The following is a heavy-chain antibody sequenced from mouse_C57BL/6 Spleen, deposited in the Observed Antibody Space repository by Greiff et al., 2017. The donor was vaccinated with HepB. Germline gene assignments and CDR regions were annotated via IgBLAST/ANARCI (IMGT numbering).Heavy chain of an antibody. D-gene: IGHD1-1*01. Sequence: EVQLQQSGPELVKPGASVKISCKASGYTFTDYYMNWVKQSHGKSLEWIGDINPNNGGTSYNQKFKGKATLTVDKSSSTSYMELRSLTAEDSAVYYCARAPHYYGSFHYAMDYWGQGTSVTVSS. CDR1: GYTFTDYY. J-gene: IGHJ4*01. CDR3: ARAPHYYGSFHYAMDY. V-gene: IGHV1-26*01. CDR2: INPNNGGT.